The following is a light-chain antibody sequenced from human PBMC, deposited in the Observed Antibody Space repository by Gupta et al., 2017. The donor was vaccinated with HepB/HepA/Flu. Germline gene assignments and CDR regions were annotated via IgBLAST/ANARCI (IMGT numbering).Light chain of an antibody. CDR1: QSLRSNF. CDR3: QQNATSPFT. CDR2: GGS. Sequence: EIVLTQSPDTLSLSPGVSATLSCRAIQSLRSNFLAWYHQKPGQAPRLLIFGGSVRATGVPDTFSAGGSGTDVTLTISRLEPEDFGVYYCQQNATSPFTFGPGTTVDFK. J-gene: IGKJ3*01. V-gene: IGKV3-20*01.